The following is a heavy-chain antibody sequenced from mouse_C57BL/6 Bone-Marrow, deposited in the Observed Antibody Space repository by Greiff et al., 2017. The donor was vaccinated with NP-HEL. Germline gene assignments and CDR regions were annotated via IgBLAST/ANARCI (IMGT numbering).Heavy chain of an antibody. CDR1: GFTFSSYG. J-gene: IGHJ2*01. CDR3: ARHYYSNYFDY. CDR2: ISSGGSYT. Sequence: EVNVVESGGDLVKPGGSLKLSCAASGFTFSSYGMSWVRQTPDKRLEWVATISSGGSYTYYPDSVKGRFTISRGNAKNTLYLQMSSLKSEDTAMYYCARHYYSNYFDYWGQGTTLTVSS. D-gene: IGHD2-5*01. V-gene: IGHV5-6*01.